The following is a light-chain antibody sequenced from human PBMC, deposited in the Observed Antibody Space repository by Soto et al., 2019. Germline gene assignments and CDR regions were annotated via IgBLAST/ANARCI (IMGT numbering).Light chain of an antibody. V-gene: IGLV1-40*01. Sequence: QSVLTQSPSVSGAPGQRVTFSCTGSDSNIGAGYSVNWYQQIPGTAPKLLVYVNTNRPSGVPDRFSGSTSGTIASLAITGLQAEDEADYYCQSYDIRLNGLTFGLGTKVTVL. J-gene: IGLJ2*01. CDR1: DSNIGAGYS. CDR2: VNT. CDR3: QSYDIRLNGLT.